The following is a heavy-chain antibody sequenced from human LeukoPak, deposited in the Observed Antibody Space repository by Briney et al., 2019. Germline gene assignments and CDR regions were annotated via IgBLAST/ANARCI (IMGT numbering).Heavy chain of an antibody. CDR2: IWYDGSNK. Sequence: GGSLRLSCAASGFSFSSFGMHWVRQAPGKGLEWVAVIWYDGSNKYYADSVKGRFTISRDDSKNTLYLQMSSLRAEDTAVYYCARSLERDYHGSGSYYMNNWFDPWGQGTLVTVSS. J-gene: IGHJ5*02. D-gene: IGHD3-10*01. V-gene: IGHV3-33*01. CDR1: GFSFSSFG. CDR3: ARSLERDYHGSGSYYMNNWFDP.